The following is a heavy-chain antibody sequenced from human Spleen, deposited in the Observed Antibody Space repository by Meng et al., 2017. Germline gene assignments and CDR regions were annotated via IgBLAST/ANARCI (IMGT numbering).Heavy chain of an antibody. D-gene: IGHD6-19*01. CDR1: GFTFIRYT. J-gene: IGHJ4*02. Sequence: VHLWEAGGGVVQPGKSLILSCYASGFTFIRYTMPWVRQAPGKGLEWVAVISYDGTNKYSAGRFTISRDNAKNTLYLQMNSLRAEDTAVYFCARDSKTYSSGVFDYWGQGTLVTVPS. CDR2: ISYDGTNK. CDR3: ARDSKTYSSGVFDY. V-gene: IGHV3-30*01.